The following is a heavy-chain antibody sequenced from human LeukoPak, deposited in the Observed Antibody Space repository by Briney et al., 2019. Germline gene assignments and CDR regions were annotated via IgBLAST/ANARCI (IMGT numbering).Heavy chain of an antibody. CDR3: ARVTGYMIEDYFDY. J-gene: IGHJ4*02. Sequence: GGSLRLSCAASGFTFSTYSMNWVRQAPGKGLEWVSYISSSSSTIYYADSVKGRFTISRDNAKNSLYLQMNSLRAEDTAVYYCARVTGYMIEDYFDYWGQGTLVTVSS. CDR2: ISSSSSTI. CDR1: GFTFSTYS. D-gene: IGHD3-22*01. V-gene: IGHV3-48*01.